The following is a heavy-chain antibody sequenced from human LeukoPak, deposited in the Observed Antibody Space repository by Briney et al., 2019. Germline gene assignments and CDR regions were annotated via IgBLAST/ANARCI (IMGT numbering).Heavy chain of an antibody. CDR3: ARVASLRGDYRKFWYYYYYMDV. V-gene: IGHV4-34*01. J-gene: IGHJ6*03. CDR1: GGSFSGYY. Sequence: SETLSLTCAVYGGSFSGYYWSWIRQPPGKGLEWIGEINHSGSTNYNPSLKSRVTISVDTSKNQFSLKLSSVTAADTAVYYCARVASLRGDYRKFWYYYYYMDVWGKGTTVTVSS. CDR2: INHSGST. D-gene: IGHD4-17*01.